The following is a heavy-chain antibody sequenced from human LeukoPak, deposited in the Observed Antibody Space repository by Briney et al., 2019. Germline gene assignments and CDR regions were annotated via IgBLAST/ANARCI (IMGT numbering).Heavy chain of an antibody. J-gene: IGHJ4*02. Sequence: GESLKISCKGSGYSFTSYWIGWVRKMPGKGLEWMGIIYPGGSDTRYSPSFQGQVTISADKSISTAYLQWSSLKASDTAMYYCARLRGLGDCSGGSCYGDYWGQGTLVTASS. V-gene: IGHV5-51*01. CDR1: GYSFTSYW. D-gene: IGHD2-15*01. CDR3: ARLRGLGDCSGGSCYGDY. CDR2: IYPGGSDT.